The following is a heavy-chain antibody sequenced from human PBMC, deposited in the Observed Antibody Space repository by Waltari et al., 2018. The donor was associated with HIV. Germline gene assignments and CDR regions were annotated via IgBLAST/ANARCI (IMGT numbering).Heavy chain of an antibody. Sequence: QVQLQQWGAGLLKPSETLSLTCAVYGGSFSGYYWSWIRQPPGKGLEWIGEINHSGSTNYNPSLKSRVTISVDTSKNQFSLKLSSVTAADTAVYYCARAVDTAMGTFDYWGQGTLVTVSS. J-gene: IGHJ4*02. V-gene: IGHV4-34*01. CDR3: ARAVDTAMGTFDY. D-gene: IGHD5-18*01. CDR2: INHSGST. CDR1: GGSFSGYY.